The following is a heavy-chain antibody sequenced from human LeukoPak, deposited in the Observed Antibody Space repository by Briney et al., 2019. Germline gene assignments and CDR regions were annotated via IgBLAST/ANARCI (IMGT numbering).Heavy chain of an antibody. CDR3: ARSVDCSSTSCYLGSYAFDI. CDR2: IYHSGST. CDR1: GGSISSYY. J-gene: IGHJ3*02. D-gene: IGHD2-2*01. Sequence: SETLSLTCTVSGGSISSYYWGWIRQPPGKGLEWIGYIYHSGSTYYNPSLKSRVTISVDRSKNQFSLKLSSVTAADTAVYYCARSVDCSSTSCYLGSYAFDIWGQGTMVTVSS. V-gene: IGHV4-59*12.